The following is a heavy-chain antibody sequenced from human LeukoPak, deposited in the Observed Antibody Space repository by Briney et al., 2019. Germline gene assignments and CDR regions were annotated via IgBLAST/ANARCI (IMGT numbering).Heavy chain of an antibody. CDR3: ARDRRPIVPAAPGYYYYYGMDV. CDR1: GYTFTGYY. J-gene: IGHJ6*02. CDR2: INPNSGGT. V-gene: IGHV1-2*02. Sequence: ASVKVSCKASGYTFTGYYMHWVRQAPGQGLEWMGWINPNSGGTNYAQKFQGRVTMTRDTSISTAYMELSRLRSDDTAVYYCARDRRPIVPAAPGYYYYYGMDVWGQGTTVTVSS. D-gene: IGHD2-2*01.